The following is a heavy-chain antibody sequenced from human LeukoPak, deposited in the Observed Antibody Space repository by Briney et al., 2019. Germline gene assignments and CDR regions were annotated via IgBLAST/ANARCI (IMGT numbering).Heavy chain of an antibody. CDR2: MNPNSGNT. CDR3: ARSLGDSSGYYPLPFDY. J-gene: IGHJ4*02. CDR1: GYTFTSYD. Sequence: GASVKVSCKASGYTFTSYDINWVRQATGQGLEWMGWMNPNSGNTGYAQKFQGRVTMTRNTSISTAYMELSSLRSEDTAVYYCARSLGDSSGYYPLPFDYWGQGTLVIVSS. D-gene: IGHD3-22*01. V-gene: IGHV1-8*01.